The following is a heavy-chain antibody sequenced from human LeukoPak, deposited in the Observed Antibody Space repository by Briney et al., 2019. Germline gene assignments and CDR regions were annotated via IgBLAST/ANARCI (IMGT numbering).Heavy chain of an antibody. CDR2: ISASGGSA. V-gene: IGHV3-23*01. D-gene: IGHD3-3*01. CDR3: AKDRNYEFIADSFDT. J-gene: IGHJ3*02. Sequence: GESLRLSCLASPFSFTKFGMTWVRQAPGKGLEWVSTISASGGSAYYVDSVKGRFTISRDNSKNILYLQMNSRRAEDTAVYYCAKDRNYEFIADSFDTWGQGTMVTVSS. CDR1: PFSFTKFG.